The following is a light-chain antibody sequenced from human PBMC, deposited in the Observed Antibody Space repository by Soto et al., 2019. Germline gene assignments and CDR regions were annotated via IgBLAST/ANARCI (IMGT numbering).Light chain of an antibody. CDR3: LHRMNWPLT. Sequence: DIVLTQSPVTLSLSPGDRHTLSCRASETVSSYLLWYQQKPGQXPRXXIYDASERATGIPARFSGSGSETDFTLTISSLEPEDFAVYYCLHRMNWPLTFGQGTRRDIK. J-gene: IGKJ5*01. CDR2: DAS. V-gene: IGKV3-11*01. CDR1: ETVSSY.